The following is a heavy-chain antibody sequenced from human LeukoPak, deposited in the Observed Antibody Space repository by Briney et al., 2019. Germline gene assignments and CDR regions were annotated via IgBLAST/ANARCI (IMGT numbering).Heavy chain of an antibody. CDR1: GFTLSSYN. J-gene: IGHJ3*02. D-gene: IGHD6-13*01. CDR2: ISWRSSDI. Sequence: GGSLRLSCVASGFTLSSYNMKWVRQAPGKRLEWVSSISWRSSDIEYADSVKGRFTISRDIDKKSLYLQMNSLRAEDTAVYYCARKRAFGIAAADRYAFDIWGQGTMVTVSS. V-gene: IGHV3-21*01. CDR3: ARKRAFGIAAADRYAFDI.